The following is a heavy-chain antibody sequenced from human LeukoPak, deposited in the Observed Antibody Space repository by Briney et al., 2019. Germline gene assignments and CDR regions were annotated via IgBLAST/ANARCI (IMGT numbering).Heavy chain of an antibody. CDR2: INPNSGGT. J-gene: IGHJ6*03. V-gene: IGHV1-2*02. CDR1: GYTFTGYY. Sequence: ASLKVSCKASGYTFTGYYMHWVRHAPGQGREWMGWINPNSGGTNYAQKFQGRVTMTRDTSISTAYMELNRLRSDDTAMYYCARARYLDYFYYYMDVWGKGTTVTV. D-gene: IGHD1-1*01. CDR3: ARARYLDYFYYYMDV.